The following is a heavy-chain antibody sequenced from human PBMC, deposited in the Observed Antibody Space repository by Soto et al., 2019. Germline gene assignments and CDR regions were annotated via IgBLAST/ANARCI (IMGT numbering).Heavy chain of an antibody. V-gene: IGHV4-39*02. J-gene: IGHJ4*02. D-gene: IGHD6-13*01. Sequence: SETLSLTCSVSGGSISSGTIYYWGWIRQPPGKGLEWIGSIYYSGSTYYNPSLKSRVTISVDTSKNHFSLKLTSVTAADTAVYYCARPGGSGWFYFDSWGQGSQVTVSS. CDR3: ARPGGSGWFYFDS. CDR1: GGSISSGTIYY. CDR2: IYYSGST.